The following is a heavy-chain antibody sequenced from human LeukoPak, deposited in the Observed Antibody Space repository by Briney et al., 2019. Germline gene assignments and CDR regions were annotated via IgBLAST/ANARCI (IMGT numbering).Heavy chain of an antibody. J-gene: IGHJ4*02. CDR3: AREGYYYDSSGYYPFDY. D-gene: IGHD3-22*01. V-gene: IGHV1-69*06. CDR2: IIPIFGTA. CDR1: GGTFSSYA. Sequence: GASVKVSCKASGGTFSSYAISWVRQAPGQGLEWMGGIIPIFGTANYAQKFQARLTITADKSTSTAYMELSSLRSEDTAVYYCAREGYYYDSSGYYPFDYWGQGTLVTVSS.